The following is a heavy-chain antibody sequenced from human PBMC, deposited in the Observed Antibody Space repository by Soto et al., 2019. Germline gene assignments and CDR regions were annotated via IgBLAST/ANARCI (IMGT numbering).Heavy chain of an antibody. Sequence: GGSLRLSCAASGFTFSSYAMHWVRQAPGKGLEWVAVISYDGSNKYYADSVKGRFTISRDNSKNTLYLQMNSLRAEDTAVYYCAKWRRSGYYYYYYGMDVWGQGTTVTAP. J-gene: IGHJ6*02. CDR2: ISYDGSNK. CDR1: GFTFSSYA. V-gene: IGHV3-30*18. CDR3: AKWRRSGYYYYYYGMDV.